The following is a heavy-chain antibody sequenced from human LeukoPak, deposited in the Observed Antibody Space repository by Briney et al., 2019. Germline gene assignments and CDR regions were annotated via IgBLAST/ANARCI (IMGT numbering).Heavy chain of an antibody. CDR2: IDWDDDK. J-gene: IGHJ4*02. V-gene: IGHV2-70*04. CDR3: ARSPTKYCSGGSCYGAFDY. CDR1: GFSLSTSGMR. Sequence: SGPTLVNPTQTLTLPCTFSGFSLSTSGMRVSWIRQPPGKALEWLPRIDWDDDKFYSTSLKTRLTISKDTSKNQVVLTMTNMDPVDTATYYCARSPTKYCSGGSCYGAFDYWSQGTLVTVSS. D-gene: IGHD2-15*01.